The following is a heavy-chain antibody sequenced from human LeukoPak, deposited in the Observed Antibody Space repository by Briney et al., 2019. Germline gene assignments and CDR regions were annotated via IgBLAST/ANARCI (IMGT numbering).Heavy chain of an antibody. CDR3: ARLVVPAALDPPGYFYYMDV. Sequence: SETLSLTCTVSGGSISSSPYYWSWIRQPPGKGLEWIGCIYYSGSTNYNPSFKSRVTISVDTSKNQFSLKLSSVTAADTAVYYCARLVVPAALDPPGYFYYMDVWGKGTPVTISS. V-gene: IGHV4-61*01. J-gene: IGHJ6*03. CDR2: IYYSGST. CDR1: GGSISSSPYY. D-gene: IGHD2-2*01.